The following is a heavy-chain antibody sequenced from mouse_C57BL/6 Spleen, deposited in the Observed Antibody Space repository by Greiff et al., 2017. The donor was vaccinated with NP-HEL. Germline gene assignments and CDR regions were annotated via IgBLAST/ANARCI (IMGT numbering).Heavy chain of an antibody. Sequence: EVQLQQSGPELVKPGASVKISCKASGYSFTGYYMNWVKQSPEKSLEWIGEINPSTGGTTYNQKFKAKATLTVDKSSSTAYMQRKSLTSEDSAVYYGARHDYDRSLGNWGQGTTLTVSS. D-gene: IGHD2-4*01. CDR2: INPSTGGT. J-gene: IGHJ2*01. V-gene: IGHV1-42*01. CDR1: GYSFTGYY. CDR3: ARHDYDRSLGN.